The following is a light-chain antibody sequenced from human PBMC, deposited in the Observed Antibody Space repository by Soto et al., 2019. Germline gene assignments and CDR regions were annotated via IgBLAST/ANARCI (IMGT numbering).Light chain of an antibody. CDR3: KSYAGSNTYV. CDR1: KSDIGVYDF. CDR2: EVV. Sequence: QSALTQPPSASGPPGQSVTISCNGTKSDIGVYDFVSWYQHHPGKAPRLIIYEVVQRPSGVPDRFSGSKSGNTASLTVSGLQAADEADYFCKSYAGSNTYVFGSGTKVTVL. J-gene: IGLJ1*01. V-gene: IGLV2-8*01.